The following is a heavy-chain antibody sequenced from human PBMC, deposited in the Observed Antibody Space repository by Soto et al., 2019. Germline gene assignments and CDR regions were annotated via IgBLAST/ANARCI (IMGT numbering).Heavy chain of an antibody. CDR1: GYTFTSYA. V-gene: IGHV1-3*01. J-gene: IGHJ4*02. Sequence: ASMKVSCKASGYTFTSYAMHWVRQAPGQRLEWMGWINAGNGNTKYSQKFQGRVTITRDTSASTAYMELSSLRSEDTAVYYCARGKVPGIAVAGTPFDYWGQGTLVTFSS. CDR3: ARGKVPGIAVAGTPFDY. CDR2: INAGNGNT. D-gene: IGHD6-19*01.